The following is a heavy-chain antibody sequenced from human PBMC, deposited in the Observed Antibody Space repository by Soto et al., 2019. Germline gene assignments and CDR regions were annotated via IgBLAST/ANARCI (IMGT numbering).Heavy chain of an antibody. D-gene: IGHD6-19*01. CDR1: GGSFSGYY. J-gene: IGHJ4*02. CDR3: ARVHQPSSSGRGFDY. V-gene: IGHV4-34*01. Sequence: SETLSLTCAVYGGSFSGYYWSWIRQPPGKGLEWIGEINHSGSTNYNPSLKSRVTISVDTSKNQFSLKLSSVTAADTAVYYCARVHQPSSSGRGFDYWGQGTLVTVSS. CDR2: INHSGST.